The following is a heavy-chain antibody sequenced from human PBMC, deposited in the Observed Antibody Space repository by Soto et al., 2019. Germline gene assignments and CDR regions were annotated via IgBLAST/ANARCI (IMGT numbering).Heavy chain of an antibody. V-gene: IGHV5-51*01. CDR1: GYSFTIYW. Sequence: PGESVKISCKGSGYSFTIYWIGWVRQMPGKGLEWMGIIYPGDSDTRYSPSFQGQVTISADKSISTAYLQWSSLKASDTAMYYCARVMAYPYYYYGMDVWGQGTTVTVSS. CDR2: IYPGDSDT. J-gene: IGHJ6*02. CDR3: ARVMAYPYYYYGMDV.